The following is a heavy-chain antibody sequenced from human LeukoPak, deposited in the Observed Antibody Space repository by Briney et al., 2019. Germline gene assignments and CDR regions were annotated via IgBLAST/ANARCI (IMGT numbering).Heavy chain of an antibody. Sequence: PSETLSLTCAVYGGSFSGYYWSWIRQPPGKGLEWIGEINHSGSTNYNPSLKSRVTISVDTSKNHFSLKLSSVTAADTAVYYCARDWMDSSSWFHWYFDLWGRGTLVTVSS. V-gene: IGHV4-34*01. CDR3: ARDWMDSSSWFHWYFDL. CDR2: INHSGST. CDR1: GGSFSGYY. D-gene: IGHD6-13*01. J-gene: IGHJ2*01.